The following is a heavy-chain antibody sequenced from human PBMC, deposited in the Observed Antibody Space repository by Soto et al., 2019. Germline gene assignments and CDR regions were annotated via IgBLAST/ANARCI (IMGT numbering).Heavy chain of an antibody. V-gene: IGHV4-31*03. J-gene: IGHJ5*02. D-gene: IGHD3-22*01. CDR1: GDSISRGAYY. Sequence: LQLQESGPGLVKPSQTLSLTCTISGDSISRGAYYWTWIRQPPGKGLVWLGYISNSGRTYSNPSLKSRLTISLDTFENQLSLKLTSVTSADTAMYFGARVRKYYDCALDPRGQGTLVTVSS. CDR2: ISNSGRT. CDR3: ARVRKYYDCALDP.